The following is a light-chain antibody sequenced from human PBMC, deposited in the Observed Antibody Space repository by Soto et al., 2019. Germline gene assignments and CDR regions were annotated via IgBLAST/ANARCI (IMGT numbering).Light chain of an antibody. Sequence: EIVLTQSPGTVSLSPGERATLSCRASQTVSGYYLAWYQQKPGQAPRLLIYGASRMSTGIPERFSGSGSGTDYNLTINRLEPEDFAVYSCQQYGSSPLTFGGGTTVEIK. J-gene: IGKJ4*01. CDR2: GAS. CDR1: QTVSGYY. CDR3: QQYGSSPLT. V-gene: IGKV3-20*01.